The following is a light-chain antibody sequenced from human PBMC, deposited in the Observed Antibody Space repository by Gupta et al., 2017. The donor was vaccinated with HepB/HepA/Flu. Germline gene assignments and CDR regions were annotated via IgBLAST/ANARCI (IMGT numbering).Light chain of an antibody. CDR3: QQRSNWPT. Sequence: PGERATLSCRASQSVSSYLAWYQQXPGQAPRLLIYDASNRATGIPARFSGSGSGTDFTLTISSLEPEDFAVYYCQQRSNWPTFGGGTKVEIK. V-gene: IGKV3-11*01. J-gene: IGKJ4*01. CDR2: DAS. CDR1: QSVSSY.